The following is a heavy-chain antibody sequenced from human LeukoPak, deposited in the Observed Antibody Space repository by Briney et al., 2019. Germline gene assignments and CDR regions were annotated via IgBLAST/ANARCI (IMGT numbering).Heavy chain of an antibody. CDR1: GGTFSSYT. Sequence: GASVKVSCKASGGTFSSYTISWVRQAPGQGLEWMGRIIPILGIANYAQKFQGRVTITADKSTSTAYMELSSLRSEDTAVFYCARGPQPPYYGMDVWGQGTTVTVSS. CDR3: ARGPQPPYYGMDV. CDR2: IIPILGIA. V-gene: IGHV1-69*02. J-gene: IGHJ6*02.